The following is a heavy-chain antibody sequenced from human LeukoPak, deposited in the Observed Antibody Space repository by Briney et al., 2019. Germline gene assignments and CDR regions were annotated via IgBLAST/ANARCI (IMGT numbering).Heavy chain of an antibody. CDR1: GFTFSNAW. D-gene: IGHD1-26*01. CDR3: TAGVGRTDNDY. CDR2: IKSKSDGGRT. J-gene: IGHJ4*02. V-gene: IGHV3-15*01. Sequence: GGSLRLSCAVSGFTFSNAWMSWVRQAPGKGPEWVGRIKSKSDGGRTDYAAPVENRFIISRDDSKNTLYLQMNSLKTEDTAVYYCTAGVGRTDNDYWGQGTLVTVSS.